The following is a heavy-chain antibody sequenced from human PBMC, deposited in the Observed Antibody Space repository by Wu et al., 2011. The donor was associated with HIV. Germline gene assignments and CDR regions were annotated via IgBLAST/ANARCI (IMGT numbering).Heavy chain of an antibody. D-gene: IGHD3-22*01. J-gene: IGHJ6*03. CDR2: INPDSGGT. CDR1: GYTFVGYN. V-gene: IGHV1-2*02. CDR3: ARGTDSHYYYYYYMDV. Sequence: QVQMVQSGAEVKEPGASMKVACKASGYTFVGYNIHWVRQVPGQGLEWMGWINPDSGGTNYAQKFQGRVTMTRDTSITTAYMELSRLRSDDTAVYYCARGTDSHYYYYYYMDVWGKGTTVTVSS.